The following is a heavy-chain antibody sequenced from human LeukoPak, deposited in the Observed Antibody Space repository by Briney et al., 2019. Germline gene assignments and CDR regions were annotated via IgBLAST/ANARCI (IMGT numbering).Heavy chain of an antibody. Sequence: SATLSLTCTVSGGSISSYYWSWIRQPPGKGLEWIGYIYYSGSTNYNPSLKSRVTVSVDTSKNQFSLKLSSVTAADTAVYYCARTSGSYFYYYGMDVWGQGTTVTVSS. CDR2: IYYSGST. CDR3: ARTSGSYFYYYGMDV. D-gene: IGHD1-26*01. V-gene: IGHV4-59*01. J-gene: IGHJ6*02. CDR1: GGSISSYY.